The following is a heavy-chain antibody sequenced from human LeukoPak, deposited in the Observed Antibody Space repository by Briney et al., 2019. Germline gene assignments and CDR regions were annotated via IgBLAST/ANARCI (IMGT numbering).Heavy chain of an antibody. Sequence: SETLSLTCTVSGGSISSYYWSWIRQPPGKGLEWIGYIYYSGSTYYNPSLKSRVTISVDTSKNQFSLKLSSVTAADTAVYYCARDVEVATIHGYYYYMDVWGKGTTVTVSS. CDR3: ARDVEVATIHGYYYYMDV. CDR1: GGSISSYY. CDR2: IYYSGST. D-gene: IGHD5-12*01. J-gene: IGHJ6*03. V-gene: IGHV4-59*12.